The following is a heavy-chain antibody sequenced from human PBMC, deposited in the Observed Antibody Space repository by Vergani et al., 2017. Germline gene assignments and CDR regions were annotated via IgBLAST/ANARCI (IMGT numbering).Heavy chain of an antibody. J-gene: IGHJ6*03. Sequence: QVQLQESGPGLVKPSQTLSLTCTVSGGSISSGSYYWSWIRQPAGKGLEWIGRIYTSGSTNSNPSLKSRVTISVDTSKNQFSLKLSSVTAADTAVYYCASGYSFYYMDVWGKGTTVTVSS. CDR2: IYTSGST. CDR3: ASGYSFYYMDV. D-gene: IGHD5-18*01. V-gene: IGHV4-61*02. CDR1: GGSISSGSYY.